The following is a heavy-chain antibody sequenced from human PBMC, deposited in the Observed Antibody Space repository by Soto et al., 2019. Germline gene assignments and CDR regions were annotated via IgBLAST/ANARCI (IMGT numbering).Heavy chain of an antibody. CDR1: GGSVSGSY. CDR2: VYYTGST. V-gene: IGHV4-59*02. D-gene: IGHD2-8*02. J-gene: IGHJ4*02. Sequence: SETLSLTCSVSGGSVSGSYWSWIRQSPGKGLEWLGYVYYTGSTNYSPSLRSRVSSSVDTSKNEFSRTLSSVTAADTAVYFCARSVPATGAHIDYWGQGTQVTVSS. CDR3: ARSVPATGAHIDY.